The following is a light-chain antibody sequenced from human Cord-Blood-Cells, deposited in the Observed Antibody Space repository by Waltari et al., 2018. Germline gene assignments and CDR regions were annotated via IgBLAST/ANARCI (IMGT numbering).Light chain of an antibody. CDR2: AAS. V-gene: IGKV1-39*01. CDR1: QSISSY. Sequence: DIQMTQSPSSLSASVGDRVTITCRASQSISSYLNWYQQKPGKAPKLLIFAASSLQSGVPSRFSGSRSGTDFTLTISSLQPEDFATYYCQQSYITPTWTFGQGTKEEIK. CDR3: QQSYITPTWT. J-gene: IGKJ1*01.